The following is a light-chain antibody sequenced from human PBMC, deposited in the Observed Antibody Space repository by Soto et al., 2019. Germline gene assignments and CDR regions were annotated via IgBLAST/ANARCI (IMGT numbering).Light chain of an antibody. J-gene: IGKJ1*01. CDR1: QSVLSSSNNKNC. CDR2: WAS. V-gene: IGKV4-1*01. CDR3: QHYYSIPWT. Sequence: DIVMTQSPDSLAVSLGERATINCKSSQSVLSSSNNKNCLAWYQQKPGQPPRLLIYWASTRESGVPDRFSGSGSGTDFTLTISSLHAEDVAVYYCQHYYSIPWTFGQGTKVEIK.